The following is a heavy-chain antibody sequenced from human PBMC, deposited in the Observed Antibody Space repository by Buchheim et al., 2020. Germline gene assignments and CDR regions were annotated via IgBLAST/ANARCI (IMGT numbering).Heavy chain of an antibody. CDR1: RFTFSTYW. J-gene: IGHJ4*02. D-gene: IGHD1-14*01. Sequence: ELQLVESGGGLVQPGGSLRLSCAASRFTFSTYWMNWVRQAPGKGLEWVASIKQDDSEKYYVGSVKGRFPISRDNAKNSLYLKMNSLRAEDTAVYYCASSYNWNHGSKFDYWGQGTL. V-gene: IGHV3-7*01. CDR3: ASSYNWNHGSKFDY. CDR2: IKQDDSEK.